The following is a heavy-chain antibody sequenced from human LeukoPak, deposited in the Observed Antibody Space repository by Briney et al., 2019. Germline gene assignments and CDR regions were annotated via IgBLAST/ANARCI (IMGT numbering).Heavy chain of an antibody. CDR1: GFIFSSYA. D-gene: IGHD4-17*01. CDR3: ARAQDGDYFDY. V-gene: IGHV3-30-3*01. J-gene: IGHJ4*02. Sequence: GGSLRLSCAASGFIFSSYAMHWVRQAPGKGLEWEAVISYDGSNKYYADSVKGRFTISRDNSKNTLYLQMNSLRAEDTAVYYCARAQDGDYFDYWGQGTLVTVSS. CDR2: ISYDGSNK.